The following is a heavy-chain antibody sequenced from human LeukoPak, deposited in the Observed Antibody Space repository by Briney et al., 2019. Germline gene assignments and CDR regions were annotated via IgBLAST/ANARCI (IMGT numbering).Heavy chain of an antibody. Sequence: GASVKVSCKASGYTFTSYYMHWVRQAPGQGLEWMGIINPSGGSTSYAQKFQGRVTMARDMSTSTVYMELSRLRSDDTAVYYCARGYYYDSSGYFRSWGLDKDAFDIWGQGTMVTVSS. CDR1: GYTFTSYY. D-gene: IGHD3-22*01. CDR2: INPSGGST. J-gene: IGHJ3*02. V-gene: IGHV1-46*01. CDR3: ARGYYYDSSGYFRSWGLDKDAFDI.